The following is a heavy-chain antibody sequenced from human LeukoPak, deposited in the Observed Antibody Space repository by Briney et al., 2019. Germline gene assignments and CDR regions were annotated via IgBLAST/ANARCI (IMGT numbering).Heavy chain of an antibody. J-gene: IGHJ6*04. Sequence: GGSLRLSCVASGFDFSGFSMSWVRQAPGKGLEWVASIQRDGSDKYYVDSVKGRFTISRDNAKNSLYLQMNSLRAEDTAVYYCAELGITMIGGVWGKGTTVTISS. CDR1: GFDFSGFS. V-gene: IGHV3-7*01. CDR3: AELGITMIGGV. CDR2: IQRDGSDK. D-gene: IGHD3-10*02.